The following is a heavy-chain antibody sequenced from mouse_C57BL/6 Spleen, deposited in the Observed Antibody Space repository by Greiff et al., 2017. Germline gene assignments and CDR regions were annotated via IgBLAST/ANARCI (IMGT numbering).Heavy chain of an antibody. V-gene: IGHV14-4*01. J-gene: IGHJ4*01. CDR3: APRASYAMDY. CDR2: IDPENGDT. Sequence: VQLKQSGAELVRPGASVKLSCTASGFNIKDDYMHWVKQRPEQGLEWIGWIDPENGDTEYASKFQGKATITADTSSNTAYLQLSSLTSEDTAVYYCAPRASYAMDYWGQGTSVTVSS. CDR1: GFNIKDDY. D-gene: IGHD3-1*01.